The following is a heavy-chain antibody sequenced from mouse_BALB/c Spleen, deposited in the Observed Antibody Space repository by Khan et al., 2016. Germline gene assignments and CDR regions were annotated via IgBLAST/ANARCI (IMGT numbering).Heavy chain of an antibody. Sequence: QVQLKQSGAELARPGASVKMSCKASGYTFTYYTVHWVIQRPGQGLEWIGYINPSSTYTNYNQKFKDKATLTADKSSSTAYMQLSSLTSEDSAVYYCAREIYGNYPFGYWGQGTTLTVSS. CDR3: AREIYGNYPFGY. V-gene: IGHV1-4*01. J-gene: IGHJ2*01. D-gene: IGHD2-1*01. CDR2: INPSSTYT. CDR1: GYTFTYYT.